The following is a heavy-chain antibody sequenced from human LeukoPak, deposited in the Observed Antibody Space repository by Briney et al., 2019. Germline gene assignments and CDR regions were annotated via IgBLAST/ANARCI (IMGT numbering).Heavy chain of an antibody. CDR1: GFTVSSNY. J-gene: IGHJ4*02. D-gene: IGHD6-19*01. CDR2: ISGSGGST. V-gene: IGHV3-23*01. Sequence: GGSLRLSCAASGFTVSSNYMSWVRQAPGKGLEWVSAISGSGGSTYYADSVKGRFTISRDNSKNTLYLQMNSLRAEDTAVYYCAKGDGYSSGWTIFDYWGQGTLVTVSS. CDR3: AKGDGYSSGWTIFDY.